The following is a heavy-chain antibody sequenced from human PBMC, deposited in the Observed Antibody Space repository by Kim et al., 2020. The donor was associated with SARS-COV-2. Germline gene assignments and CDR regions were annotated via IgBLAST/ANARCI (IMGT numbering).Heavy chain of an antibody. J-gene: IGHJ4*02. Sequence: GGSLRLSCAASGFTFSHAWMSWVRQAPGKGLEWIGRIKSKNDGGTTDYAAPVKGRFTFSRDDSKNMVFMQMNSLKTEDTGIYYCTTRNPYYVFDYWGQGTLVTVSS. CDR1: GFTFSHAW. D-gene: IGHD3-16*01. V-gene: IGHV3-15*01. CDR3: TTRNPYYVFDY. CDR2: IKSKNDGGTT.